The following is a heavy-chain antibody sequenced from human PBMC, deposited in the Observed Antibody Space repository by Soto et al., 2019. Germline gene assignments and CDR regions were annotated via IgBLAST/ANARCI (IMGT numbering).Heavy chain of an antibody. CDR1: GLTVTNAW. CDR2: IKSEADGGTT. D-gene: IGHD2-8*01. CDR3: MKMNGFQTSRDY. Sequence: DVQLVESGGDLVQPGGSLTLSCTASGLTVTNAWMNWVRQSPGKRLEWVGLIKSEADGGTTAYAAPVKDRFTISREYSENTLYLQINSLATEDTAVYYGMKMNGFQTSRDYWGQGTLVTVSS. J-gene: IGHJ4*02. V-gene: IGHV3-15*07.